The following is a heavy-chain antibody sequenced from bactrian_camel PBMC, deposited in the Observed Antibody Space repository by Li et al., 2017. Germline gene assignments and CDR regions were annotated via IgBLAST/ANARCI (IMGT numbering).Heavy chain of an antibody. Sequence: VQLVESGVGSVQAGGSLTLSCATSGHTYSNYCMAWFRQAPGKEREGVASMHSGFGAIYADAVKGRFTISRDNTKNTLSLQMNSLKPEDTAMYYCAAQAPLWCSYTADFDYWGRGTQVTVS. CDR3: AAQAPLWCSYTADFDY. J-gene: IGHJ6*01. CDR1: GHTYSNYC. V-gene: IGHV3S55*01. CDR2: MHSGFGA. D-gene: IGHD2*01.